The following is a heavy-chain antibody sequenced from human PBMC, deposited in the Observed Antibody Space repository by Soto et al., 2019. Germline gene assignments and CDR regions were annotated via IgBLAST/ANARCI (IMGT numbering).Heavy chain of an antibody. J-gene: IGHJ6*02. D-gene: IGHD6-19*01. V-gene: IGHV4-4*07. Sequence: SETLSLTCTVSGGSISSYYWSWIRQPAGKGLEWIGRIYTSGSTNYNPSLKSRVTMSVDTSKNQFSLKLSSVTAADTAVYYCARSGGEAVADRYYYYGMDVWGQGTTVTVS. CDR2: IYTSGST. CDR1: GGSISSYY. CDR3: ARSGGEAVADRYYYYGMDV.